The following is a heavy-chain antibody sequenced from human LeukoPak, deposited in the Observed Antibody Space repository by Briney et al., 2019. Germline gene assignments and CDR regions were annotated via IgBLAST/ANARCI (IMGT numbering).Heavy chain of an antibody. D-gene: IGHD6-13*01. J-gene: IGHJ4*02. CDR1: GGPISGYY. Sequence: RPSETLSLTCAVYGGPISGYYWSWIRQTPGKGLEWIGEINHGGSTNYNPSLKSRVTISVDTSKKQFSLKLYSVAAADTAVYYCARREGIEAADTDYWGQGTLVTVSS. V-gene: IGHV4-34*01. CDR2: INHGGST. CDR3: ARREGIEAADTDY.